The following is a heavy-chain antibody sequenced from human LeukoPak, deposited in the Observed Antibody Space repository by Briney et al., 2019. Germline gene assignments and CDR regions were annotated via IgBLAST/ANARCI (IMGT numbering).Heavy chain of an antibody. Sequence: GGSLRLSCVASGFTVSSTYTSWVRQGPGKGLEWVSAISGSGGSTYYADSVKGRFTISRDNSKNTLYLQMNSLRAEDTAVYYCAKWTPGCGGDCYRAFDIWGQGTMVTVSS. V-gene: IGHV3-23*01. D-gene: IGHD2-21*01. J-gene: IGHJ3*02. CDR1: GFTVSSTY. CDR2: ISGSGGST. CDR3: AKWTPGCGGDCYRAFDI.